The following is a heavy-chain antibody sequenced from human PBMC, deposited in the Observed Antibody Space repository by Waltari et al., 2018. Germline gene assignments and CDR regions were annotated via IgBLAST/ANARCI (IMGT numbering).Heavy chain of an antibody. D-gene: IGHD2-15*01. J-gene: IGHJ5*02. V-gene: IGHV3-30*03. CDR3: ASLAVVAATINWFDP. Sequence: QVQLVESGGGVVQPGRSLRLSCAASGFTFSSYGMHWVRQAPGKGLEWVAVISYDGSNKDYADSVKGRFTISRDNSKNTLYLQMNSLRAEDTAVYYWASLAVVAATINWFDPWGQGTLVTVSS. CDR2: ISYDGSNK. CDR1: GFTFSSYG.